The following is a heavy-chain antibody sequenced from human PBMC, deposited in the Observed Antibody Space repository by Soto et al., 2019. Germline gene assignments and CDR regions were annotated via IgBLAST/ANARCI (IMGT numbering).Heavy chain of an antibody. CDR1: GFSLSTSGVG. J-gene: IGHJ4*02. V-gene: IGHV2-5*01. CDR3: AHSEYDFWSGYRSNTYFDY. Sequence: SGPTLVNPTQTLTLTCTFSGFSLSTSGVGVGWIRQPPGKAMEWLALIYWNDDKRYSPSLKSRLTITKDTSKNQVVLTMTNMDPVDTATYYCAHSEYDFWSGYRSNTYFDYWGQGTLVTVSS. CDR2: IYWNDDK. D-gene: IGHD3-3*01.